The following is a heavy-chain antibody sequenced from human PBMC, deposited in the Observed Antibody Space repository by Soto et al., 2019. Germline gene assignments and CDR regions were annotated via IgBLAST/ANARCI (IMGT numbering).Heavy chain of an antibody. V-gene: IGHV3-30*18. CDR2: LSYDGHNE. CDR1: GVAFSTYG. CDR3: AKDRGFGEYLFDS. D-gene: IGHD3-10*01. Sequence: QVQLVESGGAVVQPGTSLRLSCAASGVAFSTYGVHWVRQAPGKGLEWVAILSYDGHNEYYTDSVKGRFTISRDNSRNTLYLQMDRLRADDTAMYYCAKDRGFGEYLFDSWGQGTLVTVSS. J-gene: IGHJ4*02.